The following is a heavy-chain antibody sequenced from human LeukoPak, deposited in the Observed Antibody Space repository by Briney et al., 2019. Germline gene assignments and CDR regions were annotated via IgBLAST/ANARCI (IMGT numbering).Heavy chain of an antibody. D-gene: IGHD2-21*02. Sequence: SETLSLTCTVSGGSISSSSYYWGWIRQPPGKGLEWIGSIYYSGSTYYNPSLKSRVTISVDTSKNQFSLKLSSVTAADTAVCYCARRRGVTVDYWGQGTLVTVSS. CDR2: IYYSGST. J-gene: IGHJ4*02. V-gene: IGHV4-39*07. CDR3: ARRRGVTVDY. CDR1: GGSISSSSYY.